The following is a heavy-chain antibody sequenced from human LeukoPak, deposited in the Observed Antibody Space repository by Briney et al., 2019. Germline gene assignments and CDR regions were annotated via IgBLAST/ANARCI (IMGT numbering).Heavy chain of an antibody. V-gene: IGHV3-23*01. CDR3: ARGGQNFDFWRFDY. CDR2: ISGSGGST. CDR1: GFTFNDHA. D-gene: IGHD3-3*01. J-gene: IGHJ4*02. Sequence: GGSLRLSCAGSGFTFNDHAMSWVRQAPGRGLEWVSSISGSGGSTYYADYVKGRSTISRDNSKNVVYFEMHSLRGEDTAVYFCARGGQNFDFWRFDYWGQGTLVVVSS.